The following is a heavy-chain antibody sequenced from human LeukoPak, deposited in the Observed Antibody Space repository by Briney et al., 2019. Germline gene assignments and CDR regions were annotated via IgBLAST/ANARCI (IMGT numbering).Heavy chain of an antibody. CDR2: IYYSGST. V-gene: IGHV4-39*02. CDR1: GGSISSSSYY. J-gene: IGHJ4*02. Sequence: TSETLSLTCTVSGGSISSSSYYWGWIRQPPGKGLEWIGSIYYSGSTYYNPSLKSRVTISVDTSKNQFSLKLSSVTAADTAVYYCAREVTYYFDYWGQGTLVTVSS. CDR3: AREVTYYFDY.